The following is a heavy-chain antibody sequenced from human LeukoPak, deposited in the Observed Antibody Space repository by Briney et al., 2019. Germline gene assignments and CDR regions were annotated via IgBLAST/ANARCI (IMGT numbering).Heavy chain of an antibody. V-gene: IGHV3-23*01. D-gene: IGHD3-9*01. J-gene: IGHJ4*02. CDR3: AKGVSGHYDILTGNDY. Sequence: GRSLRLSCEASGFTFIGYGMHWVRQVPGKGLEWVSGVSGNGGRTDYADSVKGRFTISRDNSKNSLFLQMNSLRAEDTAIYYCAKGVSGHYDILTGNDYWGQGTLVTVSS. CDR1: GFTFIGYG. CDR2: VSGNGGRT.